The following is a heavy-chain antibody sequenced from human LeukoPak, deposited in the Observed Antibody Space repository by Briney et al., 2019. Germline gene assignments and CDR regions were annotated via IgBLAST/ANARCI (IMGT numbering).Heavy chain of an antibody. J-gene: IGHJ4*02. V-gene: IGHV1-18*01. CDR2: ISAYNGNT. D-gene: IGHD5-12*01. CDR1: GYTFTNYA. CDR3: ARVRNSGFRYVDS. Sequence: AASVKVSCKASGYTFTNYAISWVRQAPGQGLEWVGWISAYNGNTSYAQKLQGRVTMTTDTSTSTAYMDLRSLRSDDTAVYYCARVRNSGFRYVDSWGQGTLVTVSS.